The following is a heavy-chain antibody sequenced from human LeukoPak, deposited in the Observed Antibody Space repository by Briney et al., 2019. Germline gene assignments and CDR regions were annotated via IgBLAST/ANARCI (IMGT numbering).Heavy chain of an antibody. CDR1: GGSISSGGYY. CDR2: IYHSGST. Sequence: PSETLSLTCTVSGGSISSGGYYWSWLRQPPGKGLEWIGYIYHSGSTYYNPSLKSRVTISVDRSKNQFSLKLSSVTAADTAVYYCARGKDYYDSSGPNPFDYWGQGTLVTVSS. D-gene: IGHD3-22*01. J-gene: IGHJ4*02. V-gene: IGHV4-30-2*01. CDR3: ARGKDYYDSSGPNPFDY.